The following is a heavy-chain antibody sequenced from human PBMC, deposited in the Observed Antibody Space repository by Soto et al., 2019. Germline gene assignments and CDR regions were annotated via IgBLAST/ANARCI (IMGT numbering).Heavy chain of an antibody. D-gene: IGHD2-15*01. Sequence: QVQLVQSGAEVKKPGSSVKVSCKASGGTFSSYAISWVRQAPGQGLEWMGGIIPIFGTANYAQKFQGRVTITADKSTSTAYMVLSSLRSEDTAVYYCATHPVVVVAAIVYWYFDLWGRGTLVTVSS. CDR3: ATHPVVVVAAIVYWYFDL. CDR2: IIPIFGTA. V-gene: IGHV1-69*06. CDR1: GGTFSSYA. J-gene: IGHJ2*01.